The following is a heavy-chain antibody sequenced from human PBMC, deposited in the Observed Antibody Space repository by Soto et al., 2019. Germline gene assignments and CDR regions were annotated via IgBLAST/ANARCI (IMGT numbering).Heavy chain of an antibody. J-gene: IGHJ4*02. V-gene: IGHV4-34*01. CDR3: ARGLITGSHYSGGWYYFDS. CDR1: GESFSGYI. CDR2: INHRGSA. Sequence: QVQLQQSGAGLLKPSETLSLTCAVDGESFSGYIWTWIRQTPGKGLQWIGQINHRGSASYKPSLKRRVTISVHTSNSQFSLELSSVTAADTAVYYCARGLITGSHYSGGWYYFDSWGQGTQVTVSS. D-gene: IGHD6-19*01.